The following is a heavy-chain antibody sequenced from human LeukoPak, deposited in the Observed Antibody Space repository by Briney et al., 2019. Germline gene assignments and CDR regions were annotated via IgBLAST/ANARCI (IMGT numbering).Heavy chain of an antibody. V-gene: IGHV4-59*01. CDR3: ARGPGYSSGWLLYAFDI. CDR1: GGSISSYY. D-gene: IGHD6-19*01. CDR2: IYYSGST. Sequence: KPSETLSLTCTVSGGSISSYYWSWIRQPPGKGLEWIGYIYYSGSTNYNPSLKSRVTISVDTSKNQFSLKLSSVTAADTAVYYCARGPGYSSGWLLYAFDIWGQGTMVTVSS. J-gene: IGHJ3*02.